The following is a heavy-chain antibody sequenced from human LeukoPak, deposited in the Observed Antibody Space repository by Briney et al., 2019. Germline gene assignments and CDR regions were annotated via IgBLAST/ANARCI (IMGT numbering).Heavy chain of an antibody. CDR1: GFTFSDYS. CDR3: VRDLD. J-gene: IGHJ4*02. V-gene: IGHV3-21*01. CDR2: IGGIGSYI. Sequence: GRSLRLSCAASGFTFSDYSMYWVHQAPGRGLEWVSSIGGIGSYIYYADSVKGRFTISRDNAKNALYLQMNNLRAEDTAVYYCVRDLDWGQGTLVTVSP.